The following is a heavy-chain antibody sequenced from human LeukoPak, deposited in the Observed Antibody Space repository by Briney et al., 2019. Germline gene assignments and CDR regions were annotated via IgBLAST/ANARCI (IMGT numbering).Heavy chain of an antibody. D-gene: IGHD3-22*01. Sequence: IPSETLSLTCTVSGGSISSSTYYWGWIRQPPGKGLEWIGSIYPSGSTSYNPSLKSRVTMSVDMSKNQFSLRLSSVTAADTAVYYCARVAHFYDSSGYYPYYFDYWGQGTLVTVSS. CDR2: IYPSGST. J-gene: IGHJ4*02. CDR3: ARVAHFYDSSGYYPYYFDY. CDR1: GGSISSSTYY. V-gene: IGHV4-39*07.